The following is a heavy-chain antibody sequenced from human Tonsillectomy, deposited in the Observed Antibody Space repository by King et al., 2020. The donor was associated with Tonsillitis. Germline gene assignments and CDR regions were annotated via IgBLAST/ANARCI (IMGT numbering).Heavy chain of an antibody. V-gene: IGHV1-2*02. CDR3: ARDPPVLRFLEWLEAYYFDY. Sequence: QLVQSGVEVKKPGASVKVSCKASGYTFTGYYMHWVRQAPGQGLEWMGWINPNSGGTNYAQKFQGRVTMTRDTSISTAYMELSRLRSDDTAVYYCARDPPVLRFLEWLEAYYFDYWGQGTLVTVSS. CDR2: INPNSGGT. J-gene: IGHJ4*02. D-gene: IGHD3-3*01. CDR1: GYTFTGYY.